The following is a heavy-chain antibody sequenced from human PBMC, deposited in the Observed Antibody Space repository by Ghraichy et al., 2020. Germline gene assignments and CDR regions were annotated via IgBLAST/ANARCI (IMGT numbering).Heavy chain of an antibody. Sequence: SETLSLTCTVSGGSISSYYWSWIRQPQGKGLEWIGYIYYSGSTNYNPSLKSRVTISVDTSKNQFSLKLSSVTAADTAVYYCAGRPHYSNYPTRGVDPWGQGTLVTVSS. CDR3: AGRPHYSNYPTRGVDP. V-gene: IGHV4-59*01. D-gene: IGHD4-11*01. CDR2: IYYSGST. J-gene: IGHJ5*02. CDR1: GGSISSYY.